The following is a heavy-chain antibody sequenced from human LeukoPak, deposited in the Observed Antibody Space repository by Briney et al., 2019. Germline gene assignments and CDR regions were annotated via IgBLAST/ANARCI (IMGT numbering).Heavy chain of an antibody. J-gene: IGHJ4*02. V-gene: IGHV1-69*02. CDR2: IIPVVGT. D-gene: IGHD3-22*01. CDR3: ANDDTSGYYQA. Sequence: SVKVSCKAFGGTFTIHTITWVRQAPGQGLEWMGRIIPVVGTHYAQKFQGRVAITADKSTSTAYMELSSLRSDDTAVYYCANDDTSGYYQAWGQGTLVAVSS. CDR1: GGTFTIHT.